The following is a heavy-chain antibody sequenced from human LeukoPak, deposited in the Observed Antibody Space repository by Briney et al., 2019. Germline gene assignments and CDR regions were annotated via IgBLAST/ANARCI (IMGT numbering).Heavy chain of an antibody. CDR3: ARARYCSSTSCFLDY. V-gene: IGHV3-23*01. Sequence: PGGSLRLSCAASGFTFNNHAMTWVRQAPGKGLEWVSTISTSGDSTYYADSVKGRFTISRDNSKNTLYLQMNSLTAEDTALHYCARARYCSSTSCFLDYWGQGTLVTVSS. CDR2: ISTSGDST. J-gene: IGHJ4*02. CDR1: GFTFNNHA. D-gene: IGHD2-2*01.